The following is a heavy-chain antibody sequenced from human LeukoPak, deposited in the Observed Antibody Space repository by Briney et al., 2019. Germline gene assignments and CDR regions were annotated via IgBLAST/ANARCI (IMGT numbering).Heavy chain of an antibody. CDR3: AKAPVTTCRGAYCYPFDY. V-gene: IGHV3-23*01. Sequence: GGSLRLSCAASGFTFSSYWMSWVRQAPGKGLEWVSAISDSGNTYHADSVKGRFTISRDSSKNTLFRQMNRLRPEDAAVYYCAKAPVTTCRGAYCYPFDYWGQGTLVTVSS. CDR2: ISDSGNT. D-gene: IGHD2-21*01. J-gene: IGHJ4*02. CDR1: GFTFSSYW.